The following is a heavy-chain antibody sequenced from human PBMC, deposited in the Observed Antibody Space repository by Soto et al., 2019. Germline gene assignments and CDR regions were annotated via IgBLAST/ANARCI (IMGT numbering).Heavy chain of an antibody. CDR3: ARDLFASNY. CDR2: INPNGGST. CDR1: GYTFISSY. D-gene: IGHD2-21*01. Sequence: QVQLVQSGAGVKKPGASVKLSCKASGYTFISSYVHWVRQAPGQGLEWVAIINPNGGSTNYAQEFQGRVTVTRDTSTSKVFMELSSLHSDDTAVYYCARDLFASNYWGQGTLVTVSS. V-gene: IGHV1-46*01. J-gene: IGHJ4*02.